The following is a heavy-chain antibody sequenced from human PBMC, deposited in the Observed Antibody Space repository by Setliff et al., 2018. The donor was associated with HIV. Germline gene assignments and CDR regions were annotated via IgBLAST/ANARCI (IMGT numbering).Heavy chain of an antibody. V-gene: IGHV4-39*07. CDR3: ARTRYYYDSSDRYWVIDS. Sequence: SETLSLTCTVSGDPISSGSYYWGWIRQPPGKGLEWIGSMYYSGTTYYNPSLKSRVTISVDTSKTQFSLKLNSVTAADTAAYFCARTRYYYDSSDRYWVIDSWGPGTLVTVSS. D-gene: IGHD3-22*01. CDR2: MYYSGTT. J-gene: IGHJ5*01. CDR1: GDPISSGSYY.